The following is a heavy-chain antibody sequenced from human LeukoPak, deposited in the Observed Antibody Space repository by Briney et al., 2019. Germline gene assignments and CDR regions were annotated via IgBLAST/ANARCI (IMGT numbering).Heavy chain of an antibody. D-gene: IGHD2-2*01. Sequence: GSLRLSCAASGFTFSSYSMNWVRQAPGKGLEWVSSISSSSSYIYYTDSLKGRFTISRDNAKNSLYLQMNSLRAEDTAVYYCARGTCSGTSCPLFDYWGQGTLVTVSS. CDR2: ISSSSSYI. CDR3: ARGTCSGTSCPLFDY. J-gene: IGHJ4*02. V-gene: IGHV3-21*01. CDR1: GFTFSSYS.